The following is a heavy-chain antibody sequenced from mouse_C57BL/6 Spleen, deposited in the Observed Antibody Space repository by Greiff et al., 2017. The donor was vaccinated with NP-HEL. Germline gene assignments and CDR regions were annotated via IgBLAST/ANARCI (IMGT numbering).Heavy chain of an antibody. Sequence: EVQLVESGGGLVQPGGSMKLSCVASGFTFSNYWMNWVRQSPEKGLEWVAQIRLKSDNYATHYAESVKGRFTISRDDSKSSVYLQMNNLRAEDTGIYYCTVTIYYGSSYWFAYWGQGTLVTVSA. CDR1: GFTFSNYW. CDR3: TVTIYYGSSYWFAY. V-gene: IGHV6-3*01. CDR2: IRLKSDNYAT. D-gene: IGHD1-1*01. J-gene: IGHJ3*01.